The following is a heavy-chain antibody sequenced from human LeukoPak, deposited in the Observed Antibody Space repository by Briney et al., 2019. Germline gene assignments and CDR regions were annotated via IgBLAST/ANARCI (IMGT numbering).Heavy chain of an antibody. J-gene: IGHJ4*01. V-gene: IGHV1-2*02. D-gene: IGHD1-26*01. CDR1: GYTFTGYY. CDR2: INPNSGVT. CDR3: ARGASGGYHNKLCL. Sequence: ASVKVSCKASGYTFTGYYFHWVRQAPGQGLEWMGWINPNSGVTSYAQNFQDRVTMTSDTSIRTAYMELNRLISDDTAVYYCARGASGGYHNKLCLWGQGTQV.